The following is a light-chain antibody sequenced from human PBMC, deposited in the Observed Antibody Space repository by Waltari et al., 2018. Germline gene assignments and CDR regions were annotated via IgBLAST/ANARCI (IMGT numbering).Light chain of an antibody. Sequence: EIVLTQSPATLSLPLGEGATVSCRASQRVSRALAWYQQKPGQAPRLLIYGASTRATGIPDRFSGSGSGTDFSLTISRLEPDDFAVYYCQHYVRLPVTFGQGTTVEI. CDR3: QHYVRLPVT. CDR1: QRVSRA. CDR2: GAS. V-gene: IGKV3-20*01. J-gene: IGKJ1*01.